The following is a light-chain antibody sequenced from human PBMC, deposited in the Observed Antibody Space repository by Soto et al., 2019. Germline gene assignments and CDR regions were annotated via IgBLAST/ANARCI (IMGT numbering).Light chain of an antibody. CDR3: KQYKSIRT. Sequence: DIQVTQSPSTLSASVGDRVTIACRASQNINTWLAWYQQRPGKAPKLLIYDASSLESGVPSRFSGSGYGTEFTLNISSLQPDDLASYYCKQYKSIRTFGQGTTV. J-gene: IGKJ1*01. V-gene: IGKV1-5*01. CDR1: QNINTW. CDR2: DAS.